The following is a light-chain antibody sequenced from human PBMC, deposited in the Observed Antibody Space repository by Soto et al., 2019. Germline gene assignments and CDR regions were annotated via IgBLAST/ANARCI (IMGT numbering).Light chain of an antibody. CDR2: DVN. CDR1: SSDVGGYNF. V-gene: IGLV2-14*01. Sequence: QSALTQPASVSGSPGQSITISCTGTSSDVGGYNFVSWFQQHQGKAPKLLIYDVNSRPSGVSDRFSGSKSGNTASLTISGLQAEDEADYYCSSYASSGTVVFGGGTKLTVL. CDR3: SSYASSGTVV. J-gene: IGLJ2*01.